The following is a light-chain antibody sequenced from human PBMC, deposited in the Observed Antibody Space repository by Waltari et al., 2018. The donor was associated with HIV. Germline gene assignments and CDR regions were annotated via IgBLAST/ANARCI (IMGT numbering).Light chain of an antibody. CDR2: EVN. J-gene: IGLJ1*01. Sequence: QSALTQPPPASGSPGQSVTSSRICTICEVGTSNYVSWYQHHPGRAPKLMIFEVNQRASGLPDRFSASRSGNTAYLTVSVLQPEDEADYYCSSYVSNNIYIFGTGTKVTVL. CDR3: SSYVSNNIYI. CDR1: ICEVGTSNY. V-gene: IGLV2-8*01.